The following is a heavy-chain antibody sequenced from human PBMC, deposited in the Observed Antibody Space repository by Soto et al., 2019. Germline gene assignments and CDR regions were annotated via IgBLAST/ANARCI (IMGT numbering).Heavy chain of an antibody. CDR2: ISGSGGST. V-gene: IGHV3-23*01. CDR3: AKVYHEDIRRYDFWWGYPHDFYYRMDA. Sequence: GGSLILSCAASGFTFSSYAMSWVRQAPGKGLEWVSAISGSGGSTYYADSVKCRFTISRDNSKNTLYLQMNSLRAEDTAVYYCAKVYHEDIRRYDFWWGYPHDFYYRMDAWGQGSPVIV. J-gene: IGHJ6*02. D-gene: IGHD3-3*01. CDR1: GFTFSSYA.